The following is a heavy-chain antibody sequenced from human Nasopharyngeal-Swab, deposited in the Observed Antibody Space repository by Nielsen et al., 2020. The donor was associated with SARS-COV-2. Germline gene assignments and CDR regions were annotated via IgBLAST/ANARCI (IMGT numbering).Heavy chain of an antibody. V-gene: IGHV4-34*01. CDR2: INHSGST. D-gene: IGHD6-6*01. CDR3: ARDRYSSSSGVDY. J-gene: IGHJ4*02. Sequence: WIRQPPGKGLEWIGEINHSGSTNYNPSLKSRVTISVDTSKNQFSLKLSSVTAADTAVYYCARDRYSSSSGVDYWGQGTLVTVSS.